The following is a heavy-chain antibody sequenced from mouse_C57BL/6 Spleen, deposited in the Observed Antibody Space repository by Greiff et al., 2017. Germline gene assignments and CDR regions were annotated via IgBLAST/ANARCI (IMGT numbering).Heavy chain of an antibody. V-gene: IGHV1-64*01. CDR2: IHPNSGST. Sequence: VQLQQPGAELVKPGASVKLSCKASGYTFTSYWMHWVKQRPGQGLEWIGMIHPNSGSTNYNEKFKSKATLTVDKSSSTAYMQLSSLTSEDSAVYYCAIYYGNYYFDYWGQGTTLTVSS. D-gene: IGHD2-1*01. CDR3: AIYYGNYYFDY. CDR1: GYTFTSYW. J-gene: IGHJ2*01.